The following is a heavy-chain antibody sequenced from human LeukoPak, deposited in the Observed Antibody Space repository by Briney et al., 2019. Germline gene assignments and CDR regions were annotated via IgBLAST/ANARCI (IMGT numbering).Heavy chain of an antibody. CDR1: GVSFSGYY. J-gene: IGHJ4*02. CDR3: ARAAVAGQGNYFDY. CDR2: INHSGST. D-gene: IGHD6-19*01. Sequence: SETLSLTCAVYGVSFSGYYWSWVRQPPGKGLEWVGEINHSGSTNYNPSLKSRVTISVDTSKNQFSLKLSSVTAADTAVYYCARAAVAGQGNYFDYWGQGTLVTVSS. V-gene: IGHV4-34*01.